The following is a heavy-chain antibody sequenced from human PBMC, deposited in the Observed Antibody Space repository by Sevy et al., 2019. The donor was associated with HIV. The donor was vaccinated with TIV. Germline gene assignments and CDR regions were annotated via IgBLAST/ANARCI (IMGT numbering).Heavy chain of an antibody. CDR3: AKGDYYDSSGYYYVWYFDL. D-gene: IGHD3-22*01. Sequence: GGSLRLSCAASGFTFSSYGMHWVRQAPGKGLEWVAVISYDGSNKYYADSVKGRLTISRDNSKNTLYLQMNSLRAEDTAVYYCAKGDYYDSSGYYYVWYFDLWGRGTLVTVSS. CDR1: GFTFSSYG. CDR2: ISYDGSNK. J-gene: IGHJ2*01. V-gene: IGHV3-30*18.